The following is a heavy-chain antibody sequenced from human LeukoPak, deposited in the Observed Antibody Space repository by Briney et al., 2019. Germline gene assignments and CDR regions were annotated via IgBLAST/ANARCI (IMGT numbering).Heavy chain of an antibody. CDR3: ARDPYSGGYGDYYYYYMDL. CDR1: GFTFSSYS. V-gene: IGHV3-21*05. Sequence: GGSQRLSCAASGFTFSSYSMNWVRQAPGKGLEWVSHISSSSSYIYYADSVKGRFTISRDNAKNSLYLQMNSLRAEDTAVYYCARDPYSGGYGDYYYYYMDLWGQGTTVTISS. D-gene: IGHD1-26*01. CDR2: ISSSSSYI. J-gene: IGHJ6*03.